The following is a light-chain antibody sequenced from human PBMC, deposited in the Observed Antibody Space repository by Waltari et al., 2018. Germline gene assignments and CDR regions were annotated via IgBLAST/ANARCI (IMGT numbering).Light chain of an antibody. J-gene: IGLJ2*01. Sequence: QSALTQPRSVTGSPGQSVTISCTGSSSDVGAYNYVSWYQHHPGKAPKLMIYDVTNLPSGVPDRFSGSKSGITASLTISGLQAEDEADYYCCSHAGSYVIFGGGTKLTVL. CDR3: CSHAGSYVI. V-gene: IGLV2-11*01. CDR1: SSDVGAYNY. CDR2: DVT.